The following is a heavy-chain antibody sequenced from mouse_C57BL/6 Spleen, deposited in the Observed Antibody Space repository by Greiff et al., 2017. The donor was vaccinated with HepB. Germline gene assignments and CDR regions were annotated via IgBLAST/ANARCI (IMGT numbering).Heavy chain of an antibody. V-gene: IGHV1-50*01. J-gene: IGHJ4*01. CDR3: ARPREDYAMDY. Sequence: VKLVESGAELVKPGASVKLSCKASGYTFTSYWMQWVKQRPGQGLEWIGEIDPSDSYTNYNQKFKGKATLTVDTSSSTAYMQLSSLTSEDSAVYYCARPREDYAMDYWGQGTSVTVSS. CDR1: GYTFTSYW. CDR2: IDPSDSYT.